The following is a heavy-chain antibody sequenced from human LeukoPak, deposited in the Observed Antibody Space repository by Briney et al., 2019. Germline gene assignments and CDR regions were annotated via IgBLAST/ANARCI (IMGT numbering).Heavy chain of an antibody. CDR3: AREGAGLDAFDI. D-gene: IGHD6-19*01. CDR1: GFTFSSYG. Sequence: GGSLRLSCAASGFTFSSYGMSWVRQAPGKGLEWVSAISGSGGSTYYADSVKGRFTISRDNSKNTLYLQMNSLRAEDTAVYYCAREGAGLDAFDIWAKGQWSPSLQ. J-gene: IGHJ3*02. V-gene: IGHV3-23*01. CDR2: ISGSGGST.